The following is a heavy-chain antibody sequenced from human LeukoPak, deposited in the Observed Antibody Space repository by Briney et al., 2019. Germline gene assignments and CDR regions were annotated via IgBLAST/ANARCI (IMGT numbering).Heavy chain of an antibody. CDR3: ARGAGYPFYMDV. CDR2: IYDGGRT. Sequence: GGSLRLSCAASEFIVNTNYLSWVRQAPGKGLEWVSLIYDGGRTYYADSVKGRFSISRDNTRNTLYLQMSSLRGDDTAVYYCARGAGYPFYMDVWGKGTTVTVSS. D-gene: IGHD5-18*01. CDR1: EFIVNTNY. V-gene: IGHV3-66*02. J-gene: IGHJ6*03.